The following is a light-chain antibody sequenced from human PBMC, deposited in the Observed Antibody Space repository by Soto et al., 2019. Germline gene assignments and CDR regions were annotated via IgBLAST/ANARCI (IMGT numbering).Light chain of an antibody. Sequence: DIQMTQSPSTLSASVGDRVTITCRASQSISIWLAWYQQKPGKAPKILIYKASSLESGVPSRFSGSGSGREFSLTISSLQPDDFATYYCHQYSTYTPRTFGQGTKVEIK. CDR2: KAS. V-gene: IGKV1-5*03. CDR3: HQYSTYTPRT. CDR1: QSISIW. J-gene: IGKJ1*01.